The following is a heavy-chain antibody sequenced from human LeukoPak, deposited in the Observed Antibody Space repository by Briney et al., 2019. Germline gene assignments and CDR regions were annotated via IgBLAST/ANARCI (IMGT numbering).Heavy chain of an antibody. J-gene: IGHJ4*02. CDR2: ISGSGAST. CDR1: GFTFSTNA. Sequence: QAGGSLRLSCLTSGFTFSTNAMSWVRQATGKGLEWISGISGSGASTYYADSVTGRFTISRDNSRNTLYLQMNSLRGDDTAVYYCAKDVGKWESLHFFDYWGQGTLVTVSS. V-gene: IGHV3-23*01. D-gene: IGHD1-26*01. CDR3: AKDVGKWESLHFFDY.